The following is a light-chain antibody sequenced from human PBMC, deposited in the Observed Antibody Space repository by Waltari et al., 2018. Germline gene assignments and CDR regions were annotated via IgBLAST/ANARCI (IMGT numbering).Light chain of an antibody. CDR2: WAS. Sequence: DIVMTQSPDSLAVSLGERATINCKSSQSVLYSSNNKNYVAWYQQKPGQPPKLLVYWASTRESGVPDRFSGSGSGTDFSLTISSLQAEDVAVYYCQQFYSLPVTSGGGTNVEIK. J-gene: IGKJ4*01. CDR1: QSVLYSSNNKNY. V-gene: IGKV4-1*01. CDR3: QQFYSLPVT.